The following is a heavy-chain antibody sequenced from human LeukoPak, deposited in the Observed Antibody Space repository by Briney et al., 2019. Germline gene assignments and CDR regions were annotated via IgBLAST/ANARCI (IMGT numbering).Heavy chain of an antibody. CDR2: ISSSSNTI. Sequence: QPGGSLRLSCAASGFTFSSYSMNWVRQAPGKGREGVSYISSSSNTIYYADSVKGRFTISRDNAKNSLYLQMNSLRAEDTALYYCAKDRRPQGGYVDYWGQGALVTVSS. J-gene: IGHJ4*02. CDR3: AKDRRPQGGYVDY. CDR1: GFTFSSYS. V-gene: IGHV3-48*04. D-gene: IGHD2-15*01.